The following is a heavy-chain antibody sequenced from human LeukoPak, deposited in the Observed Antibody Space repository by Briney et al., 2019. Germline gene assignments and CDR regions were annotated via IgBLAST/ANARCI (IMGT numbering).Heavy chain of an antibody. CDR3: AREFGNADTYGNVPLGH. D-gene: IGHD5-18*01. CDR2: ISSSGTYM. Sequence: GGSLRLSCTASGFTFRSSSFNWVRQVQGKGLEWVSSISSSGTYMYYADSVEGRFTISRDNAKNSLFLQMDSLRAEDTGVYFCAREFGNADTYGNVPLGHWGQGTLVTVSS. V-gene: IGHV3-21*01. CDR1: GFTFRSSS. J-gene: IGHJ4*02.